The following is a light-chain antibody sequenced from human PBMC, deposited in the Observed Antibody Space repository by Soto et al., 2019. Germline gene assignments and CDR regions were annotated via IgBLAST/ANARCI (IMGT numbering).Light chain of an antibody. CDR2: LSD. J-gene: IGLJ2*01. Sequence: QSVLTQPPSASGTPGQRVTISCSGSSSNIGGNYVYWYQQLPGAAPKLLIYLSDQRPSGVPDRFFGSKSGTSASLAISGLRSEDEAEYYCAAWDDSLSGPVFGGGTKLTVL. CDR1: SSNIGGNY. CDR3: AAWDDSLSGPV. V-gene: IGLV1-47*02.